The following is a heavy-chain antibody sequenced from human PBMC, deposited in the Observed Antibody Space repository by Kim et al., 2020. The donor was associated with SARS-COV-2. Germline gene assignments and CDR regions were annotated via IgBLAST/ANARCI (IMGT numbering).Heavy chain of an antibody. D-gene: IGHD3-22*01. Sequence: GGSLRLSCAASGFTFSSYAMSWVRQAPGKGLEWVSAISGSGGSTYYADSVKGRFTISRDNSKNTLYLQMNSLRAEDTAIYYCAKDYYYDSSGYYAYWGQGTLVTVSS. V-gene: IGHV3-23*01. CDR3: AKDYYYDSSGYYAY. CDR2: ISGSGGST. CDR1: GFTFSSYA. J-gene: IGHJ4*02.